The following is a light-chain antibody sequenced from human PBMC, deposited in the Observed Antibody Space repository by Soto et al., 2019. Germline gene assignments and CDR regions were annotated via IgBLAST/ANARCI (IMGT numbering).Light chain of an antibody. J-gene: IGKJ4*01. V-gene: IGKV1-39*01. CDR3: QQSYSNFVT. Sequence: DIQMTQSPCSLSASVGDRVTIPCRASQSINSYLNWYQQKPGKAPKLLIYDASSLQSGVPSRFSGSGSGTDFTLTISSLQPEDFATYYCQQSYSNFVTFGGGTKVEIK. CDR1: QSINSY. CDR2: DAS.